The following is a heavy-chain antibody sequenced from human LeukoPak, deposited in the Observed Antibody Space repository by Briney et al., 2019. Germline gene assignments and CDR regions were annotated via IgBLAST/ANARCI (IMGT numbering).Heavy chain of an antibody. CDR1: GGSISSGSYY. Sequence: SETLSLTCTVSGGSISSGSYYWGWIRQPPGKEQEWIGSIYYSGSTYYNPSLKSRVTISVDTSKNQFSLKLSSVTAADTAVYYCAIVMVFGVVITPPFDYWGQGTLVTASS. J-gene: IGHJ4*02. CDR2: IYYSGST. V-gene: IGHV4-39*01. CDR3: AIVMVFGVVITPPFDY. D-gene: IGHD3-3*01.